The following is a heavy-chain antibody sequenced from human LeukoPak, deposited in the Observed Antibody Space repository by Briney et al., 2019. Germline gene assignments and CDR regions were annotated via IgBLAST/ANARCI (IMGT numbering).Heavy chain of an antibody. D-gene: IGHD5-18*01. Sequence: SETLSLTCTVSGGSISSYYWSWIRQPPGKGLKWIGSIYYSGSTYYNPSLKSRVTISVDTSKNQFSLKLSSVTAADTAVYYCARESVDTAMVTVYYFDYWGQGTLVTVSS. CDR1: GGSISSYY. J-gene: IGHJ4*02. CDR2: IYYSGST. CDR3: ARESVDTAMVTVYYFDY. V-gene: IGHV4-59*12.